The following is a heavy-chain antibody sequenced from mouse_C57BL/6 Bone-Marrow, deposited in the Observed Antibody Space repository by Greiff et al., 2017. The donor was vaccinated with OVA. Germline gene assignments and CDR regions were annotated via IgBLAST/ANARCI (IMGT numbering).Heavy chain of an antibody. CDR3: ARRRRWYFDV. CDR2: INPNNGGT. Sequence: VHVKQSGPELVKPGASVKIPCKASGYTFTDYNMDWVKQSHGKSLEWIGDINPNNGGTIYNQKFKGKATLTVDKSSSTAYMELRSLTSEDTAVYYCARRRRWYFDVWGTGTTVTVSS. J-gene: IGHJ1*03. V-gene: IGHV1-18*01. CDR1: GYTFTDYN. D-gene: IGHD2-12*01.